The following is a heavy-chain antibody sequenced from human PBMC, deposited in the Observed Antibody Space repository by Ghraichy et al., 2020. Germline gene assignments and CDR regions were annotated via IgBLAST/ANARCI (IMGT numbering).Heavy chain of an antibody. Sequence: ASVKVSCKASGYTFTGYYMHWVRQAPGQGLEWMGWISAYNGNTNYAQKLQGRVTMTTDTSTSTAYMELRSLRSDDTAVYYCARDTFPLEWLFQYYYYGMDVWGQGTTVTVSS. CDR3: ARDTFPLEWLFQYYYYGMDV. CDR1: GYTFTGYY. CDR2: ISAYNGNT. V-gene: IGHV1-18*04. D-gene: IGHD3-3*01. J-gene: IGHJ6*02.